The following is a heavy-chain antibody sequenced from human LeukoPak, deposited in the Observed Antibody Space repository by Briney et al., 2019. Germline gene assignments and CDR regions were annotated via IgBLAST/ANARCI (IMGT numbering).Heavy chain of an antibody. D-gene: IGHD3-22*01. J-gene: IGHJ6*03. CDR2: INHSGST. V-gene: IGHV4-34*01. Sequence: SETLSLTCAVYGGSFSGYYWSWIRQPPGKGLEWIGEINHSGSTNYNPSLKSRVTISVDTSKNQFSLKLSSVTAADTAVYYCARVLRLLSNYYDSSSSPDGYYYYMDVWGKGTTVTVSS. CDR3: ARVLRLLSNYYDSSSSPDGYYYYMDV. CDR1: GGSFSGYY.